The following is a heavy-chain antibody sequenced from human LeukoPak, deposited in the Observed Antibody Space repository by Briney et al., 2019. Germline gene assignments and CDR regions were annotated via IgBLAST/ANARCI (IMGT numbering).Heavy chain of an antibody. CDR2: MLYSGST. CDR1: GASISSSSYY. CDR3: ARANYYDTSGYSRGAFDI. V-gene: IGHV4-39*07. D-gene: IGHD3-22*01. Sequence: SETLSLTCNVSGASISSSSYYWGWIRQPPGNGLEWIGSMLYSGSTYYNPSLKSRVTISVDTSKNQFSLKLSSVTAADTAVFYCARANYYDTSGYSRGAFDIWGQGTMVTVSS. J-gene: IGHJ3*02.